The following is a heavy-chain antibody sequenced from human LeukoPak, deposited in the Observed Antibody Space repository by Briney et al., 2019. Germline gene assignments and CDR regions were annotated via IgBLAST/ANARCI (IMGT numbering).Heavy chain of an antibody. D-gene: IGHD4-17*01. J-gene: IGHJ4*02. CDR2: IDPTDSYT. CDR3: ATRSPHYGDYY. Sequence: PGESLKISCKSSGSGYRFTDYWIRWVRQTPGKGLEWMGRIDPTDSYTDYSPSFQGHVTISIDKSVSTAYLQWNSLKASDTAMYYCATRSPHYGDYYWGQGTLVTVSS. CDR1: GSGYRFTDYW. V-gene: IGHV5-10-1*01.